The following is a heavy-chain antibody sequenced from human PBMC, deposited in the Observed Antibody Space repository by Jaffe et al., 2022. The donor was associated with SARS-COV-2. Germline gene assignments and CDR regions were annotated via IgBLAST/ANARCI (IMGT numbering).Heavy chain of an antibody. D-gene: IGHD6-6*01. CDR2: IRSSSTYT. J-gene: IGHJ4*02. Sequence: QVQLVESGGGLVKPGGSLRLSCAASGFIFSDYYMSWIRQAPGKGLEWLSYIRSSSTYTNYAVSVKGRFTISRDNAKNSLYLQMNSLRADDTAVYYCARAPLEYSSSSGWYYFDFWGQGTLVTVSS. CDR3: ARAPLEYSSSSGWYYFDF. V-gene: IGHV3-11*06. CDR1: GFIFSDYY.